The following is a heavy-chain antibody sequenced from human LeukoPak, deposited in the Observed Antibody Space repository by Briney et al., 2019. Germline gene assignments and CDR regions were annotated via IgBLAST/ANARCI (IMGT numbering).Heavy chain of an antibody. D-gene: IGHD2-2*01. Sequence: SETLSLTCAVYGGSFSGYYWSWIRQPPGKGLEWIGEINHSGSTNYNPSLKSRVTISVDTSKNQFSLKLSSVTAADTAVYYCARQVVAAGMYFDYWGQGTLVTVSS. J-gene: IGHJ4*02. CDR2: INHSGST. V-gene: IGHV4-34*01. CDR3: ARQVVAAGMYFDY. CDR1: GGSFSGYY.